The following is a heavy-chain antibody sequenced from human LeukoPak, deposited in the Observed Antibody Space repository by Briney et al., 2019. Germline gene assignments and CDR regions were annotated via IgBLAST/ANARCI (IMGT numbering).Heavy chain of an antibody. CDR3: ARGAPSYYYDSSGKTDDAFDI. D-gene: IGHD3-22*01. CDR2: ISSSSSYI. J-gene: IGHJ3*02. V-gene: IGHV3-21*01. CDR1: GFTFSSYS. Sequence: GGSLRLSCAASGFTFSSYSMNWVRQAPGKGLEWVSSISSSSSYIYYADSVKGRFTISRDNAKNSLYLQMNSLRAEDTAVYYCARGAPSYYYDSSGKTDDAFDIWGQRTMVTLSS.